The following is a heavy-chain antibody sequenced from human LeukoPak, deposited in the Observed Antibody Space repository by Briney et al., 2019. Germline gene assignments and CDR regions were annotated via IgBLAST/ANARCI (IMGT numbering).Heavy chain of an antibody. Sequence: SETLSLTCTVSGYSISSGYYWGWIRQPPGKGLEWIGSIYHSGSTYYNPSLKSRVTISVDTSKNQFSLKLSSVTAADTAVYYCARTAADAFDYWGQGTLVTVSS. CDR2: IYHSGST. CDR1: GYSISSGYY. J-gene: IGHJ4*02. V-gene: IGHV4-38-2*02. CDR3: ARTAADAFDY. D-gene: IGHD6-13*01.